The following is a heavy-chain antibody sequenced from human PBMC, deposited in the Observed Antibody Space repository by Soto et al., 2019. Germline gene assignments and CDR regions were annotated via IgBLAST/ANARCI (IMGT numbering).Heavy chain of an antibody. D-gene: IGHD3-22*01. J-gene: IGHJ4*02. V-gene: IGHV4-59*01. CDR3: ARDREYYESSGLYFDY. CDR2: IYYGWNT. Sequence: ASETLSLTCTVSGGSISDYYWSWIRQPPGKGLEWIGHIYYGWNTNYNPSLKSRVTISVDTSKNQFSLKLISVTAADTAVYYCARDREYYESSGLYFDYWGQGTLVTVSS. CDR1: GGSISDYY.